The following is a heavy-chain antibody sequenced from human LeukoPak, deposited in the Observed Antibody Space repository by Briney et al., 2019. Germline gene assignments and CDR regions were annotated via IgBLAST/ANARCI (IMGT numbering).Heavy chain of an antibody. Sequence: GGSLRLSCVASGFTFSSYGMHWVRQAPGKGLEWVAVISYDGRNKYYADSVKGRFSISRDNSKNTLYLQMNSLRAEDTAVYYCARVGMGSSSWYQGCFYWGQGTLVTVSS. CDR1: GFTFSSYG. CDR2: ISYDGRNK. V-gene: IGHV3-30*04. CDR3: ARVGMGSSSWYQGCFY. D-gene: IGHD6-13*01. J-gene: IGHJ4*02.